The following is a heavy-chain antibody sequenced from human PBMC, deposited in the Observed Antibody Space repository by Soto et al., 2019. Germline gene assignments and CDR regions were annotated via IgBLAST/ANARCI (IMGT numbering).Heavy chain of an antibody. CDR3: ARDRVYYYDSSGYYNLEY. D-gene: IGHD3-22*01. CDR2: ISYDGNNQ. Sequence: QVQLVESGGGVVQPGRSLRLSCAASGFTFNNYAMHWVRQAPGKGLEWVAVISYDGNNQYYADSVKGRFAISRDNSKNTLYLQMNSLRDEDTAVYYCARDRVYYYDSSGYYNLEYWGQGSLVTVSS. CDR1: GFTFNNYA. V-gene: IGHV3-30*09. J-gene: IGHJ4*02.